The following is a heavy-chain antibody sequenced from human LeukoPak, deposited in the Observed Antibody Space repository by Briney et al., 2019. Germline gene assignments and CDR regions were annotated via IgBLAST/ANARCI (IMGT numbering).Heavy chain of an antibody. CDR2: IYYSGST. J-gene: IGHJ6*02. D-gene: IGHD3-22*01. CDR1: GGSISSYY. CDR3: ARGEYYDSSGYYYSLSSWYYYGMDV. V-gene: IGHV4-59*01. Sequence: SETLSLTCTVSGGSISSYYWSWIRQPPGKGLEWNGYIYYSGSTNYNPSLKSRVTISVDTSKNQFSLKLSSVTAADTAVYYCARGEYYDSSGYYYSLSSWYYYGMDVWGQGTTVTVSS.